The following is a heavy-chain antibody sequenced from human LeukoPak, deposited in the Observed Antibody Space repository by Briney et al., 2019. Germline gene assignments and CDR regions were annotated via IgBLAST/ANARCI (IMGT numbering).Heavy chain of an antibody. D-gene: IGHD3-3*01. CDR2: ISSSSSTI. Sequence: PGGSLRLSCAASGFTFSSYSMNWVRQAPGKGLEWVSYISSSSSTIYYADSVKGRFTISRDNAKNSLYLQMNSLRAEDTAVNYCARELDDFWSGYPIDYWGQGTLVTVSS. V-gene: IGHV3-48*01. CDR1: GFTFSSYS. CDR3: ARELDDFWSGYPIDY. J-gene: IGHJ4*02.